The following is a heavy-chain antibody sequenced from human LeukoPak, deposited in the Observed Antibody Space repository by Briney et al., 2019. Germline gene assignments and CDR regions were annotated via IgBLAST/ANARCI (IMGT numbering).Heavy chain of an antibody. D-gene: IGHD6-19*01. CDR1: GFTFSSYW. CDR2: IKQDGSEK. Sequence: GGSLRLSCAASGFTFSSYWMSWVRQAPGKGLEWVANIKQDGSEKYYVDSVKGRFTISRDNAKNSLCLQMNSLRAEDTAVYYCARRGAGTPYYYYYGMDVWGQGTTVTVSS. V-gene: IGHV3-7*01. J-gene: IGHJ6*02. CDR3: ARRGAGTPYYYYYGMDV.